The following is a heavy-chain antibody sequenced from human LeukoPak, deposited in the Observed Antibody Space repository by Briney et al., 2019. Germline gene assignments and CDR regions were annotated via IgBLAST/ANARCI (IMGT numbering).Heavy chain of an antibody. V-gene: IGHV3-23*01. CDR1: GFTFSSYA. J-gene: IGHJ5*02. Sequence: PGGSLRLSCAASGFTFSSYAMSWVRQAPGKGLEWVSATSGSGGSTYYADSVKGRFTISRDNSKNTLYLQMNSLRAEDTAVYYCAKAMYSSSRALYNWFDPWGQGTLVTVSS. D-gene: IGHD6-13*01. CDR3: AKAMYSSSRALYNWFDP. CDR2: TSGSGGST.